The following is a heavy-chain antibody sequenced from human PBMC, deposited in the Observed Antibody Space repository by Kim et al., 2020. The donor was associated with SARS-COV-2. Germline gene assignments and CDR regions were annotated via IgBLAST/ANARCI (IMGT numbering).Heavy chain of an antibody. CDR1: GYTFTNYN. CDR3: ARDSVLATQFDY. CDR2: IGPYNSYT. D-gene: IGHD2-15*01. J-gene: IGHJ4*02. V-gene: IGHV1-18*04. Sequence: ASVKVSCKASGYTFTNYNITWVRQAPGQGLEWMGWIGPYNSYTNDAQKFQGRVTMTTDTSTSTAYMELRSLRSDDTAAYYCARDSVLATQFDYWGQGT.